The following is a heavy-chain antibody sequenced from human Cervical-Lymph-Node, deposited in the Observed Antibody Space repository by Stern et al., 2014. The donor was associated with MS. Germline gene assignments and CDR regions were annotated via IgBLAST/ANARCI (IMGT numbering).Heavy chain of an antibody. CDR2: VYYSGST. CDR1: GVFISSYY. D-gene: IGHD5-18*01. CDR3: ASSKQVWLPFDI. Sequence: QVQLQESGPGLVKPSETLSLTCSVSGVFISSYYWTWIRQPPGKGLEWIGYVYYSGSTNYNPSLKSRVTISVDTSTKRFSLKLTSVTAADTAVYFCASSKQVWLPFDIWGHGTLVTVSS. J-gene: IGHJ3*02. V-gene: IGHV4-59*01.